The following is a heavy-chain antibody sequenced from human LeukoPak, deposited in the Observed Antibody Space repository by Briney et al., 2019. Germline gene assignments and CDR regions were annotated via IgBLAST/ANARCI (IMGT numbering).Heavy chain of an antibody. V-gene: IGHV4-34*01. Sequence: SETLSLTCAVYGGSFSGYYWSWIRQPPGKGLEWIGEINHSGSTNYNPSLKSRVTISVDTSKNQFSLKLSSVTAADTAVYYCASSVVVVPNDAFDIWGQGTMVTVSS. D-gene: IGHD2-21*01. CDR1: GGSFSGYY. CDR3: ASSVVVVPNDAFDI. CDR2: INHSGST. J-gene: IGHJ3*02.